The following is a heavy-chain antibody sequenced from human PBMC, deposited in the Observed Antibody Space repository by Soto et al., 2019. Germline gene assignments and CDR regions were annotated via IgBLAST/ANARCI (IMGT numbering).Heavy chain of an antibody. CDR1: GGSFSGYY. V-gene: IGHV4-34*01. D-gene: IGHD1-26*01. CDR2: INDSGST. CDR3: RSSRDY. J-gene: IGHJ4*02. Sequence: SETLSLTCDVYGGSFSGYYWSWIRQPPGKGLEWIGEINDSGSTNYNPSLKSRVTISVDTSKNQFSLKLSSVTAADTAVYYCRSSRDYWGQGTLVTVSS.